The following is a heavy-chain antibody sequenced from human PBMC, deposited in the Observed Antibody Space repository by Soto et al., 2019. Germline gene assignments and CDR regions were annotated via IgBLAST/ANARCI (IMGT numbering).Heavy chain of an antibody. Sequence: QVQLVQSGAEVKKPGSSVKVSCKASGGTFRNYAIIWVRQAPGQGLEWMGGIIPIFGTANYAQKFQGRVMITADESTSTAYMELSSLRSEDTAVYYCARDSSGWPNWFDPWGQGTLVTVSS. V-gene: IGHV1-69*12. J-gene: IGHJ5*02. CDR2: IIPIFGTA. D-gene: IGHD6-19*01. CDR1: GGTFRNYA. CDR3: ARDSSGWPNWFDP.